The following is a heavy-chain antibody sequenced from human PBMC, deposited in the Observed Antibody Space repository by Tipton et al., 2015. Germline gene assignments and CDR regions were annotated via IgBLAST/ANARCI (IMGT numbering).Heavy chain of an antibody. D-gene: IGHD3-16*01. CDR2: IGGSGISA. V-gene: IGHV3-23*01. CDR3: TRNGGITHGPFDH. CDR1: GFTFRIYA. Sequence: SLRLSCAASGFTFRIYAMTWVRQAPGKGLEWVAAIGGSGISAYYADSVKGRFTISRDNSKNTLYLQMNSLRAEDTAVYYCTRNGGITHGPFDHWGQGTRVTVSS. J-gene: IGHJ4*02.